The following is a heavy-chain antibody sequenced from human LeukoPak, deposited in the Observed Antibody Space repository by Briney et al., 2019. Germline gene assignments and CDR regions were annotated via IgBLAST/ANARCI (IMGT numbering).Heavy chain of an antibody. Sequence: GGSLRLSCVASGFTFSSYSMNWVRQAPGKGLEWVSSFTSRSGTIYYADSVKGRFTISRDNAKNSLFLQMTSLRVEDTAVHYCARGSGPPPPPDYWGQGTLVTVSS. CDR1: GFTFSSYS. CDR2: FTSRSGTI. V-gene: IGHV3-21*01. CDR3: ARGSGPPPPPDY. J-gene: IGHJ4*02. D-gene: IGHD2-15*01.